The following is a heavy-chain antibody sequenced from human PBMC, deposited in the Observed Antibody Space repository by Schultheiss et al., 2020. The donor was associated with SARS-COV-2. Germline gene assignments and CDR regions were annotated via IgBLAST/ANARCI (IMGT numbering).Heavy chain of an antibody. D-gene: IGHD3-22*01. V-gene: IGHV4-4*07. Sequence: SETLSLTCTVSGGSISSYYWSWIRQPAGKGLEWIGRIYTSGSTNYNPSLKSRVTMSVDTSKNQFSLKLSSVTAADTAVYYCARVVRITMIVVVITTELFDYWGQGTLVTVSS. CDR2: IYTSGST. CDR1: GGSISSYY. CDR3: ARVVRITMIVVVITTELFDY. J-gene: IGHJ4*02.